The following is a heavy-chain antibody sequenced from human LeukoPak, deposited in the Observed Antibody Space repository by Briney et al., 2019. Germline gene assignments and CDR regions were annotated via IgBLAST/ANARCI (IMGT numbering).Heavy chain of an antibody. J-gene: IGHJ4*02. V-gene: IGHV1-2*02. Sequence: ASVKVSCKASGYTFTGYFMQCVRQAPGQGLEWMGWINPNSGGTNYAQKFQGRVTMTRDTSISTAYMELSRLRSDDTAVYYCAGGENIAAPLVATPFDYWGQGSLVTVSS. CDR1: GYTFTGYF. CDR3: AGGENIAAPLVATPFDY. D-gene: IGHD6-6*01. CDR2: INPNSGGT.